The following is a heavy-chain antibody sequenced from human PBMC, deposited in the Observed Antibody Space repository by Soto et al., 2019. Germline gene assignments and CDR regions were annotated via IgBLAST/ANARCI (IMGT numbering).Heavy chain of an antibody. V-gene: IGHV3-21*01. CDR1: GFNFNSYT. J-gene: IGHJ6*02. CDR3: ARDCSGGSCYPGMDV. CDR2: ISSSGYI. D-gene: IGHD2-15*01. Sequence: PVGSLRLACASSGFNFNSYTINWVGQAPGKRLECLSSISSSGYIFSTDSVRGRFTISRDNAKNSVYLQINSLRAEDTAVYFCARDCSGGSCYPGMDVWGQGTTVTVSS.